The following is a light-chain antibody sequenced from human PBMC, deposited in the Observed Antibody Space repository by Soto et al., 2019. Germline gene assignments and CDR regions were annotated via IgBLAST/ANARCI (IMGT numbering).Light chain of an antibody. J-gene: IGLJ1*01. CDR3: LLSYRGARV. CDR1: TGVVTSGHY. V-gene: IGLV7-46*01. Sequence: QAVVTQEPSLTVSPGGTLILTCGSSTGVVTSGHYPYWFQQKPGQAPRTLIHDTYKKHSWTPARFSGSLLGGKAALTLSGAQTEDEAEYYCLLSYRGARVFGSGTKVTVL. CDR2: DTY.